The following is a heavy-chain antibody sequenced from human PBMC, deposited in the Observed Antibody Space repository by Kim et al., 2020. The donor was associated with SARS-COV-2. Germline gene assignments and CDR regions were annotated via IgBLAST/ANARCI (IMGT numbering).Heavy chain of an antibody. CDR3: VKHSGPPYSHPPDY. CDR2: SYYSGSP. CDR1: GVSISGSGYY. D-gene: IGHD5-18*01. Sequence: SETLSLTCNISGVSISGSGYYWGWIRQSPGKGLEWIGSSYYSGSPYYQPSLKSRVTVSVDTSKNQFSLKVTSVTAADTAVYYCVKHSGPPYSHPPDYWGPGTLVTVSS. J-gene: IGHJ4*02. V-gene: IGHV4-39*01.